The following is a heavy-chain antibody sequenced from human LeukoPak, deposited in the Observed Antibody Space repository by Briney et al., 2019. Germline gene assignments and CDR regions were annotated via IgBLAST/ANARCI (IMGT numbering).Heavy chain of an antibody. V-gene: IGHV1-2*02. J-gene: IGHJ4*02. CDR2: INPNSGGT. Sequence: ASVKVSCKASGYTFTGYYMHWVRQAPGQGLEWMGWINPNSGGTNYAQKFQGRVNMTRDTSISTAYMELRRLRSDDTAVYHCARLGYISGSEYWGQGTLVTVSS. D-gene: IGHD6-19*01. CDR3: ARLGYISGSEY. CDR1: GYTFTGYY.